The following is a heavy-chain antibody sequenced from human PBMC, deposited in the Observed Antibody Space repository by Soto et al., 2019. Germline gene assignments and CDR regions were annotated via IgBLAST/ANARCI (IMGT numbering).Heavy chain of an antibody. D-gene: IGHD2-15*01. Sequence: PSETLSLTCAVYGGSFSGYYWSWIRQPPGKGLEWIGKINHSGSTNYNPSLKSRVTMSVDTSKNQFSLKLSSVTAADTAVYYCAREGCSGGSCYSGFFYYYYGMDVWGQGTTVTVSS. V-gene: IGHV4-34*01. CDR1: GGSFSGYY. J-gene: IGHJ6*02. CDR3: AREGCSGGSCYSGFFYYYYGMDV. CDR2: INHSGST.